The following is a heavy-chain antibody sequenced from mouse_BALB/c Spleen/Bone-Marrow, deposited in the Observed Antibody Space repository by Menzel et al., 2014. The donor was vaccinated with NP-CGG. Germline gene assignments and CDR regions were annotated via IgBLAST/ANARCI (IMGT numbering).Heavy chain of an antibody. Sequence: VKLVESGPELVKPGASVKISCKASGYSFTSYYIHWVKQRPGQGLEWIGWISPGSGNTKYNEKFKGKATLTADTSSSTAYMQLSSLTSEDSAVYFCAKRDKYDDYAMDYWGQGTSVTVSS. J-gene: IGHJ4*01. D-gene: IGHD2-14*01. V-gene: IGHV1-66*01. CDR1: GYSFTSYY. CDR2: ISPGSGNT. CDR3: AKRDKYDDYAMDY.